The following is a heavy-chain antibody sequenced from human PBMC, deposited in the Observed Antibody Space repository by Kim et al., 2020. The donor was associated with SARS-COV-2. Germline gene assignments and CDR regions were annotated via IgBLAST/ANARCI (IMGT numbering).Heavy chain of an antibody. V-gene: IGHV3-21*01. CDR1: GFTFSSYS. CDR3: HAYSSGYYHLPGYAFDI. CDR2: ISSSSSYI. Sequence: GGSLRLSCAASGFTFSSYSMNWVRQAPGKGLEWVSSISSSSSYIYYADSVKGRFTISRDNAKNTLYLQMNSLRAEDTAVYYCHAYSSGYYHLPGYAFDIWGPGTLGTVSS. J-gene: IGHJ3*02. D-gene: IGHD3-22*01.